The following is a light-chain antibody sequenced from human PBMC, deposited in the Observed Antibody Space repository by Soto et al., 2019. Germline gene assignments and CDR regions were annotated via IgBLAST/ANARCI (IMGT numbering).Light chain of an antibody. Sequence: QSVLTQPPSASGSPGQSVSISCTGTSSDVGRYNYVSWYQQHPGKAPKLMIYEVNKRPSGVPDRFSGSKSGNTASLTVSGLQPEDEADYYCSSYEGSNNLVFGGGTKVTVL. CDR1: SSDVGRYNY. CDR3: SSYEGSNNLV. V-gene: IGLV2-8*01. CDR2: EVN. J-gene: IGLJ2*01.